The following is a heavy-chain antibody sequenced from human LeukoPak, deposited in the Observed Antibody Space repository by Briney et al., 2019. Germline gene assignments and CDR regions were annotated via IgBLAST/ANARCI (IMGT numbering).Heavy chain of an antibody. CDR2: IKQDGSEK. Sequence: GGSLRLSCAASGFTFSTYWMSWVRQAPGKGLEWVANIKQDGSEKYYVDSVKGRFTISRDNSKNTLYLQMDSLRAEDTAVYYCARDRYYDTSSGYLDYWGQGTLVTVSS. J-gene: IGHJ4*02. V-gene: IGHV3-7*01. CDR1: GFTFSTYW. CDR3: ARDRYYDTSSGYLDY. D-gene: IGHD3-22*01.